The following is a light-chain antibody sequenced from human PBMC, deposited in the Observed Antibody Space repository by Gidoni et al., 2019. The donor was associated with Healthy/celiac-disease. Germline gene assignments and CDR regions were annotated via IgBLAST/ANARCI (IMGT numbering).Light chain of an antibody. CDR3: QQYNNWPRT. CDR2: GAS. CDR1: QSVSSN. J-gene: IGKJ1*01. Sequence: DIVMTQHPATLSVSPGERATLSSRASQSVSSNFAWYQQKPGHAPRLLIYGASTRATGIPARFSGSGSETEFTPTISRLQSEDFAVYYCQQYNNWPRTFGQGTKVEIK. V-gene: IGKV3-15*01.